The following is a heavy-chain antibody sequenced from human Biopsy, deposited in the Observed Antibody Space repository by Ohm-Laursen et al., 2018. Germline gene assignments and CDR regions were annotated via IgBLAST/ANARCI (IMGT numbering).Heavy chain of an antibody. Sequence: SQTLSLTCIVSGGSISNNNYYWGWIRQPPGKGLEWIGSIFYRGSTHYKPSLKSLVNISVDTSKNQFSLKLNSVTAADTAVYYCAKDYDTSGYYYVSWGQGTLVTVSS. V-gene: IGHV4-39*01. D-gene: IGHD3-22*01. J-gene: IGHJ5*02. CDR2: IFYRGST. CDR3: AKDYDTSGYYYVS. CDR1: GGSISNNNYY.